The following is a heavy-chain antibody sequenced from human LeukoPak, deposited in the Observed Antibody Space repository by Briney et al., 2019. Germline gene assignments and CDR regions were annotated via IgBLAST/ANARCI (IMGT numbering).Heavy chain of an antibody. V-gene: IGHV4-59*12. J-gene: IGHJ4*02. CDR3: ARESVAGTGFVY. CDR1: GGSTSSYY. D-gene: IGHD6-19*01. CDR2: IYYSAST. Sequence: SETLSLTCTVSGGSTSSYYWSWIRQPPGKGLEWIGYIYYSASTNNKPSLKSRLTISIDPSKNQFSLRLGSVPAADTAVYHCARESVAGTGFVYGGGGT.